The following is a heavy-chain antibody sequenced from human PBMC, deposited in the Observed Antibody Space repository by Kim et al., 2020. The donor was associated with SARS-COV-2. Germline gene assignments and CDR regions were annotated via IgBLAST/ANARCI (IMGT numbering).Heavy chain of an antibody. CDR3: VRGIPSA. CDR2: NGSAK. V-gene: IGHV3-7*04. D-gene: IGHD2-21*01. Sequence: NGSAKFDVDPVKGRFTISRDNAKNSVFLQMNSLRAEDTAVYYCVRGIPSAWGQGTLVTVTS. J-gene: IGHJ5*02.